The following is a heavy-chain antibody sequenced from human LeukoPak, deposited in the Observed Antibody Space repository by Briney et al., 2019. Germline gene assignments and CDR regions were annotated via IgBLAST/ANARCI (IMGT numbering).Heavy chain of an antibody. CDR1: GYTFTGYY. J-gene: IGHJ4*02. V-gene: IGHV1-2*02. D-gene: IGHD3-10*01. CDR2: INPNSGGT. CDR3: ARDSRYYYSSGSYYTVDY. Sequence: ASVKVSCKASGYTFTGYYMHWVRQAPGQGLEWMGWINPNSGGTNYAQKFQGRVTMTRDTSISTAYMELSRLRSDDTAVYYCARDSRYYYSSGSYYTVDYWGQGTLVTVSS.